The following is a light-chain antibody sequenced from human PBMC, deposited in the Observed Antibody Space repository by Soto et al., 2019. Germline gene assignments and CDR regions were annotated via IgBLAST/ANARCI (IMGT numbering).Light chain of an antibody. CDR3: QQYDKWPRT. CDR1: QSLTRN. V-gene: IGKV3-15*01. CDR2: GGP. J-gene: IGKJ1*01. Sequence: IVLAQSPGTLSLSPWESATLSCRASQSLTRNLAWYQHKPGQSPRPLTYGGPARATALPARFSGGGSGAEYTLTLSSLQSEDFAVYYCQQYDKWPRTFGQGTKVDIK.